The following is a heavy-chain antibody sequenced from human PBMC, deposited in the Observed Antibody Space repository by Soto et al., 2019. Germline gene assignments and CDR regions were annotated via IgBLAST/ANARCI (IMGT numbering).Heavy chain of an antibody. V-gene: IGHV3-23*01. CDR2: ISGSGGST. Sequence: EVQLLESGGGLVQPGGSLRLSCEASGFTFSAYAMSWVRQAPGKGLEWLSAISGSGGSTNYADSVNGRFAISRDNYKNTVYLEMHSLGVADTAVYYCAKGRTLGCSGRSCTIRNGFDPWGQGTLVTVSS. J-gene: IGHJ5*02. CDR1: GFTFSAYA. CDR3: AKGRTLGCSGRSCTIRNGFDP. D-gene: IGHD2-15*01.